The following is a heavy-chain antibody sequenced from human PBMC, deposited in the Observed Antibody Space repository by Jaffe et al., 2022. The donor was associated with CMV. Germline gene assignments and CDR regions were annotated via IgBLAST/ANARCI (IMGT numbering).Heavy chain of an antibody. CDR2: ISGSGGST. Sequence: EVQLVESGGGLVQPGGSLRLSCAASGFTFSSYAMSWVRQAPGKGLEWVSAISGSGGSTYYADSVKGRFTISRDNSKNTLYLQMNSLRAEDTAVYYCAKQGVAAAGGEYYFDYWGQGTLVTVSS. CDR1: GFTFSSYA. J-gene: IGHJ4*02. D-gene: IGHD6-13*01. CDR3: AKQGVAAAGGEYYFDY. V-gene: IGHV3-23*04.